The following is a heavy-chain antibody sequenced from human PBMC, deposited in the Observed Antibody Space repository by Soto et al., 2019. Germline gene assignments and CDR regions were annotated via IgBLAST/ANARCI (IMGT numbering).Heavy chain of an antibody. CDR2: IYYSGST. Sequence: LSLTCTVSGGSISSGDYYWSWIRQPPGKGLEWIGYIYYSGSTYYNPSLKSRVTISVDTSKNQFSLKLSSVTAADTAVYYCAREGAPDSYGYIGYFDYWGQGTLVTVSS. D-gene: IGHD5-18*01. CDR3: AREGAPDSYGYIGYFDY. J-gene: IGHJ4*02. V-gene: IGHV4-30-4*01. CDR1: GGSISSGDYY.